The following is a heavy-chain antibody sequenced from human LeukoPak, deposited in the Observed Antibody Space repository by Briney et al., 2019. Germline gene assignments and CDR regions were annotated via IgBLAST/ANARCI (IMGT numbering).Heavy chain of an antibody. D-gene: IGHD6-19*01. Sequence: PGGSLRLSCAASGFTFSSYAMSWVRQAPGKGLEWVSTISGSGGSTYYADSVKGRFTISRDNSKNTLYLQMNNLRAEDTAVYYCAKFFSSGWIYFYFWGQGTLVPVSS. J-gene: IGHJ4*02. CDR2: ISGSGGST. V-gene: IGHV3-23*01. CDR3: AKFFSSGWIYFYF. CDR1: GFTFSSYA.